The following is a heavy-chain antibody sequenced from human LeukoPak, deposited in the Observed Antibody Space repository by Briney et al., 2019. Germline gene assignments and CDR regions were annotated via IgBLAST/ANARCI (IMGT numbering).Heavy chain of an antibody. CDR1: GGSISSSTYY. CDR2: ITYSGST. J-gene: IGHJ5*02. CDR3: ARDLDYYDSTWFDP. Sequence: SETLSLTCTVSGGSISSSTYYWGWIRQPPGKGLEWIGSITYSGSTYYSPSLKSRVTISVDTSKNQFSLKLISVTAADTAVYYCARDLDYYDSTWFDPWGQGTLVTVSS. D-gene: IGHD3-22*01. V-gene: IGHV4-39*07.